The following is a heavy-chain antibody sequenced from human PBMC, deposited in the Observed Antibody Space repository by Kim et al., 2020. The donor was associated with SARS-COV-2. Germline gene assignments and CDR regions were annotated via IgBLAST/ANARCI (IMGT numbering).Heavy chain of an antibody. CDR3: ARGSANYDLLTGYYNEGAVDI. D-gene: IGHD3-9*01. CDR1: GFTVSSNY. V-gene: IGHV3-53*01. J-gene: IGHJ3*02. Sequence: GGSLRLSCAASGFTVSSNYMSWVRQAPGKGLEWVSVIYSGGSTYYADSVKGRFTISRDNSKNTLYLQMNSLRAEDTAVYYCARGSANYDLLTGYYNEGAVDIGGQGTMVTVSS. CDR2: IYSGGST.